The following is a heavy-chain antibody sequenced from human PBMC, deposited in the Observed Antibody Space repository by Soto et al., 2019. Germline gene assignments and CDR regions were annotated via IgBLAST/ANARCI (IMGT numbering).Heavy chain of an antibody. V-gene: IGHV1-18*01. CDR2: ISAQNGNT. Sequence: QVHLVQSGAEVKKPGASVKVSCKGSGYAFTTYGITWVRQAPGQGLEWMGWISAQNGNTNYAQKLQGRVTVTRDTSMSTAYMELRSLRSDDTAVYYCARGRYGDYWGQGALVTVSS. D-gene: IGHD1-1*01. CDR1: GYAFTTYG. CDR3: ARGRYGDY. J-gene: IGHJ4*02.